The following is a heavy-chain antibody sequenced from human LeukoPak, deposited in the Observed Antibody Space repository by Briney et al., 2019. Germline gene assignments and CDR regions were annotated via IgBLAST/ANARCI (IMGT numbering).Heavy chain of an antibody. D-gene: IGHD6-13*01. J-gene: IGHJ4*01. CDR3: AREVVAAPGTVDY. CDR1: GGSISSSSYY. Sequence: SETLSLTCTVSGGSISSSSYYWGWIRQPPGKGLEWIGSIYYSGSTYYNPSLKSRVTISVDTSKNQFSLKLSSVTAADTAVYYCAREVVAAPGTVDYWGQGTLVTVSS. CDR2: IYYSGST. V-gene: IGHV4-39*07.